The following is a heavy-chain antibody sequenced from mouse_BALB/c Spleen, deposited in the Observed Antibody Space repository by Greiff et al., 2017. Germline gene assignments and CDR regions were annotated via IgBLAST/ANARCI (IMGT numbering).Heavy chain of an antibody. CDR1: GYSITSDYA. CDR2: ISYSGST. V-gene: IGHV3-2*02. J-gene: IGHJ2*01. Sequence: EVQLQQSGPGLVKPSQSLFLTCTVTGYSITSDYAWNWIRQFPGNKLEWMGYISYSGSTSYNPSLKSRISITRDTSKNQFFLQLNSVTTEDTATYYCARGHYYGDYWGQGTTLTVSS. CDR3: ARGHYYGDY. D-gene: IGHD1-2*01.